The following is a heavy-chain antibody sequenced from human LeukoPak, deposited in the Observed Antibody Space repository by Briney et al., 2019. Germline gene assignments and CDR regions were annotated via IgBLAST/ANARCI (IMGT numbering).Heavy chain of an antibody. CDR2: INHSGST. D-gene: IGHD3-16*02. V-gene: IGHV4-34*01. CDR1: GGSFSGYY. Sequence: SETLSLTCAVYGGSFSGYYWSWIRQPPGKGLEWIGEINHSGSTNYNPSLKSRVTISVDTSKNQFSLKLSSVTAADTAVYYCARGVITFGGVIERFDYWGQGTLVTVSS. CDR3: ARGVITFGGVIERFDY. J-gene: IGHJ4*02.